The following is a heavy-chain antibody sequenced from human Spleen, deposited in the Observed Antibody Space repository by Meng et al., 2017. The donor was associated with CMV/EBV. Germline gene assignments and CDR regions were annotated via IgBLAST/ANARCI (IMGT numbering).Heavy chain of an antibody. CDR2: ISGYNGKT. V-gene: IGHV1-18*01. Sequence: YGFTWVRQVPGQGLEWMGWISGYNGKTKYAQKFQGRITMTTDTSTSTSYMDLRSLGSDDSAVYYCARVRDIVLMSGSSYFDSWGQGTLVTSPQ. D-gene: IGHD2-8*01. CDR1: YG. CDR3: ARVRDIVLMSGSSYFDS. J-gene: IGHJ4*02.